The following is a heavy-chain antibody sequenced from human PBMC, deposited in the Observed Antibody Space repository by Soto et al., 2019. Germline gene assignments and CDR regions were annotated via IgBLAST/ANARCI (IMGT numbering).Heavy chain of an antibody. V-gene: IGHV4-34*01. CDR2: INHSGST. CDR3: VRGPFRYYYGSGSRHFDY. D-gene: IGHD3-10*01. CDR1: GGSFSGYY. Sequence: SETLSLTCAVYGGSFSGYYWSWIRQPPGKGLEWIGEINHSGSTNYNPSLKSRVTISVDTSKNQFSLKLSSVTAADTAVYYCVRGPFRYYYGSGSRHFDYWGQGTLVTVSS. J-gene: IGHJ4*02.